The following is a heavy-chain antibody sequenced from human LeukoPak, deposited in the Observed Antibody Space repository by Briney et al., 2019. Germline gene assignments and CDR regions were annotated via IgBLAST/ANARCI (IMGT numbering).Heavy chain of an antibody. CDR1: GDTFTTYY. J-gene: IGHJ5*02. V-gene: IGHV1-46*01. D-gene: IGHD4-17*01. CDR3: ARSYGDYES. CDR2: INPSGGST. Sequence: ASVKVSCKESGDTFTTYYMHWVRQAPAQGLEWMGMINPSGGSTNYAQKFRGRVTMTRDTSTSTVYMELTSLRSEDTAVYYCARSYGDYESWGQGTLVTVSS.